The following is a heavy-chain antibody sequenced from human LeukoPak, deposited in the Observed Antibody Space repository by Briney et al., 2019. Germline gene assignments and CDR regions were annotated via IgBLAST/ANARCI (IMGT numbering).Heavy chain of an antibody. CDR3: ARSRIAYCGGDCTADFDY. Sequence: GGSLRLSCAASGFTFSSYSMNWVRQAPGKGLEWVSSISSSSSYIYYADSVKGRFTISGDNAKNSLYLQMNSLRAEDTAVYYCARSRIAYCGGDCTADFDYWGQGTLVTVSS. CDR2: ISSSSSYI. CDR1: GFTFSSYS. J-gene: IGHJ4*02. V-gene: IGHV3-21*01. D-gene: IGHD2-21*02.